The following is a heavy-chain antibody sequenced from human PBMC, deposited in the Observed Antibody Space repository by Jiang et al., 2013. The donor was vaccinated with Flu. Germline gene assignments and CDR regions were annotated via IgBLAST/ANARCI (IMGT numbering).Heavy chain of an antibody. CDR1: GGSISSSSYY. CDR3: ARPIGTAVAEAFDI. V-gene: IGHV4-39*01. J-gene: IGHJ3*02. Sequence: LLKPSETLSLTCTVSGGSISSSSYYWGWIRQPPGKGLEWIGSIYYSGSTYYNPSLKSRVTISVDTSKNQFSLKLSSVTAADTAVYYCARPIGTAVAEAFDIWGQGDNGHRSLQ. CDR2: IYYSGST. D-gene: IGHD6-19*01.